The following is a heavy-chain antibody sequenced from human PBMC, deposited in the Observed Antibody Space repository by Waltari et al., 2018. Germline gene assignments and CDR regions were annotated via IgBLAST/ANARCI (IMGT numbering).Heavy chain of an antibody. D-gene: IGHD3-22*01. V-gene: IGHV1-8*01. CDR2: RTPNSGST. CDR3: ASRYYYDRGVYSAFGI. J-gene: IGHJ3*02. CDR1: GYTFSSYD. Sequence: QVQLVQSGAEVKKPGASVKVSCKASGYTFSSYDINWVRRATGQGLEWMGCRTPNSGSTGYAQNMQGRVTMTSNTSISTAYMELSTLGSEDTAVYYCASRYYYDRGVYSAFGIWGQGTMVTVSS.